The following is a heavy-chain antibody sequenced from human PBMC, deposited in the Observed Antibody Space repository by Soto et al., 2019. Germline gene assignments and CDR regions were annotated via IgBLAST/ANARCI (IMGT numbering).Heavy chain of an antibody. Sequence: GSLRLSCAASGFSVNNYQMNWVRQAPGKGLEWVSVIYSGGVTYYAGSVTGRFTITRDNFKNTVYLQMNSLRAEDTAMYYCARDPSTTGYYGLDVWGQGTTVTVSS. CDR3: ARDPSTTGYYGLDV. J-gene: IGHJ6*02. D-gene: IGHD6-13*01. CDR2: IYSGGVT. V-gene: IGHV3-53*01. CDR1: GFSVNNYQ.